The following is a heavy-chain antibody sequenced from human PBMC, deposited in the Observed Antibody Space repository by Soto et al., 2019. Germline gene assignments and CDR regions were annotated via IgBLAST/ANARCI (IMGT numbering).Heavy chain of an antibody. D-gene: IGHD1-20*01. CDR1: GFTFSNYW. V-gene: IGHV3-74*01. Sequence: LRLSCAASGFTFSNYWMHWVRQVPGKGLVWVSRVNGDGSSTFYADSVKGRFTISRDNAENTVFLQMNSLRAEDTAVYYCARDNWNTVWGQGTMVTVSS. CDR2: VNGDGSST. CDR3: ARDNWNTV. J-gene: IGHJ3*01.